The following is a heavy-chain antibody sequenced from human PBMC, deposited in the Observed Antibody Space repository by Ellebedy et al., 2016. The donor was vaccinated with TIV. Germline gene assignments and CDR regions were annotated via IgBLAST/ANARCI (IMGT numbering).Heavy chain of an antibody. Sequence: SETLSLTXTVSGGSISGDYWSWIRQTPAKGLEWIGSIYYSGGTNYNPSFRSRVTMLVDTSKNQFSLKLGSVTAADTAVYYCASSPYGDYGIGYWGQGILVTVSS. V-gene: IGHV4-59*01. CDR1: GGSISGDY. J-gene: IGHJ4*02. CDR2: IYYSGGT. D-gene: IGHD4-17*01. CDR3: ASSPYGDYGIGY.